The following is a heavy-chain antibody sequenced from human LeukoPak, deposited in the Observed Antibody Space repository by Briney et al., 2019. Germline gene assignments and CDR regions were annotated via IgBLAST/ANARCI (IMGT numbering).Heavy chain of an antibody. D-gene: IGHD6-19*01. V-gene: IGHV3-23*01. Sequence: GGSLRLSCAASGFTFSSYAMSWVRQAPGKGLEWVSAISGSGGSTYYADSVKGRFTISRDNSKNTLYLQMNSLRAEDTAVYYCAKDPWGFIAVAGPLDYWGQGTLLTVSS. CDR2: ISGSGGST. J-gene: IGHJ4*02. CDR3: AKDPWGFIAVAGPLDY. CDR1: GFTFSSYA.